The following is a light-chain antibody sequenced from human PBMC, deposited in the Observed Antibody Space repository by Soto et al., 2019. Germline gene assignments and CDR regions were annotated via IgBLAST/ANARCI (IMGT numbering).Light chain of an antibody. CDR3: SSYTNSSTYV. Sequence: QSVLTQPASVSGSPGQSITISCTGTSSDVGGYNYVSWYQQHPGKVPKLMIYEVSNRPSGVSNRFSGSKSGSTASLTISGLQAEDEADYYCSSYTNSSTYVFGTGTKVTVL. J-gene: IGLJ1*01. CDR1: SSDVGGYNY. CDR2: EVS. V-gene: IGLV2-14*01.